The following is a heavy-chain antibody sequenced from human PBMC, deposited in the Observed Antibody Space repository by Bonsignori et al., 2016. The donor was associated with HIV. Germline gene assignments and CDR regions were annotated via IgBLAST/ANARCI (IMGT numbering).Heavy chain of an antibody. J-gene: IGHJ6*03. V-gene: IGHV4-59*01. D-gene: IGHD3-22*01. CDR1: GGSISSYY. CDR3: ARDRYYYDSSGYYYYYYMDV. CDR2: IYYSGST. Sequence: SETLSLTCTVSGGSISSYYWSWIRQPPGKGLEWIGYIYYSGSTNYNPSLKSRVTISVDTSKNQFSLKLSSVTAADTAVYYCARDRYYYDSSGYYYYYYMDVWGQRDHGHRLL.